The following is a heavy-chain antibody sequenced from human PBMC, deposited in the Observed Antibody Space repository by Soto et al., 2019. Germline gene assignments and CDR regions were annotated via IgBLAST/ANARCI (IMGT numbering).Heavy chain of an antibody. J-gene: IGHJ4*02. CDR1: GFSFTTAGVA. CDR3: AHSYGGYEIIYFDF. V-gene: IGHV2-5*01. D-gene: IGHD5-12*01. Sequence: SGPTLVNPTQPLTLTCTFSGFSFTTAGVAVGWIRQTPGGALEWLTLIYYNDDRRFSPSLKTRLTITGDTSKNQVVLSLTNVDPRDTPTYFCAHSYGGYEIIYFDFWGQGITVTVSS. CDR2: IYYNDDR.